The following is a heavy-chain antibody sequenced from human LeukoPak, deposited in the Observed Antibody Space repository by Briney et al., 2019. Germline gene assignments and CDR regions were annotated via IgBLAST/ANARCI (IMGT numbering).Heavy chain of an antibody. J-gene: IGHJ4*02. Sequence: GESLKISCKGSGYTFNTYWIGWVRQMPGKGLEWMGIIYPGDSYTRYSPSFQGQVTISADKSINIAYLQWSSLKASDTAMYYCARRYSGYEYFDYWGQGALVTVSS. V-gene: IGHV5-51*01. D-gene: IGHD5-12*01. CDR1: GYTFNTYW. CDR3: ARRYSGYEYFDY. CDR2: IYPGDSYT.